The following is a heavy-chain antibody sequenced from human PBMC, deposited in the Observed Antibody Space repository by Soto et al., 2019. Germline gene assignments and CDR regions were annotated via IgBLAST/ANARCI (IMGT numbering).Heavy chain of an antibody. Sequence: PSETLCLTCTVSGGSIISYYWSWIRQPPGKGLEWIGYIYYSGSTNYNPSLKIRVTISVDTSKNQFSLKLSSVTAADTAVYYCARAIAVAVLWFDPWGQGTLVTVPQ. CDR3: ARAIAVAVLWFDP. CDR1: GGSIISYY. J-gene: IGHJ5*02. CDR2: IYYSGST. D-gene: IGHD6-19*01. V-gene: IGHV4-59*01.